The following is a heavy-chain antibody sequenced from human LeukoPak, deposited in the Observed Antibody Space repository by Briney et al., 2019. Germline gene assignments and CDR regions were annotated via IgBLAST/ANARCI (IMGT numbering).Heavy chain of an antibody. Sequence: PGGSLRLSCAASGFTFDDYAMHWGRQAPGKGLEWVSGISWNSGSIGYADSVKGRCTISRDNAKTSLYLQMNSLRAEDTALYYCAKVGDSSGYYNPYFDYWGQGTLVTVSS. V-gene: IGHV3-9*01. D-gene: IGHD3-22*01. J-gene: IGHJ4*02. CDR3: AKVGDSSGYYNPYFDY. CDR2: ISWNSGSI. CDR1: GFTFDDYA.